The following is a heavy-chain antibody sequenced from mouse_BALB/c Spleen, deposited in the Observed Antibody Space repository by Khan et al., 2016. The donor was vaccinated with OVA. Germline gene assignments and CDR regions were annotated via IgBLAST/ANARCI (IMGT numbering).Heavy chain of an antibody. CDR1: GYIFTSYW. CDR2: IYPGTNNT. D-gene: IGHD3-2*02. V-gene: IGHV1-76*01. CDR3: AREEALYYFDY. J-gene: IGHJ2*01. Sequence: QVQLKQSGAELVRPGTSVKLSCKTSGYIFTSYWIHWVKQRSGQGLEWIARIYPGTNNTYYNENFKDKATLTADKASSTVYLQLSNLKSEDSAVFFCAREEALYYFDYWGQGTTLTVSS.